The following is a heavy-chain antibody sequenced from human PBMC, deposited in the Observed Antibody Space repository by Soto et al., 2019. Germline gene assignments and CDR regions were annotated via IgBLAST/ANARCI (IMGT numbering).Heavy chain of an antibody. Sequence: QVQLVESGGGVVQPGRSLRLSCAASGFTFSSYGMHWVRQAPGKGLEWVAVIWYDGSNKYYADSVKGQFTISRDNSKNTLYLQMNSLRAEDTAVYYCARDSYGAFDIWGQGTMVTVSS. CDR3: ARDSYGAFDI. CDR1: GFTFSSYG. CDR2: IWYDGSNK. J-gene: IGHJ3*02. D-gene: IGHD2-8*01. V-gene: IGHV3-33*01.